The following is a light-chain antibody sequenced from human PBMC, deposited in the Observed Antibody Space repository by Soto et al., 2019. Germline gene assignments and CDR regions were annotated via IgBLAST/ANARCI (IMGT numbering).Light chain of an antibody. CDR2: DGS. V-gene: IGKV1-5*01. J-gene: IGKJ1*01. CDR1: PGYSKW. CDR3: QQYNSYWGT. Sequence: IQMTQSPSTLSASVGDRGPITWRASPGYSKWFARYQQKQGKAPKPLIYDGSSLESGVPSRFSGSGSGTEFTLTISSLQPDDFATYYCQQYNSYWGTFGQGTKVEIK.